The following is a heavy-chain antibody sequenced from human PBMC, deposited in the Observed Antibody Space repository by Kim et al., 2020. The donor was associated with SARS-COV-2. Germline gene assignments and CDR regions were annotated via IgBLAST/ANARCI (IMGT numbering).Heavy chain of an antibody. V-gene: IGHV3-30*02. Sequence: DSVKGRFTVSRDNSNNTLYLQMRSLRAEDSAVYYCAKDEVGGDYYYFGMDVWGQGTTVTVSS. CDR3: AKDEVGGDYYYFGMDV. J-gene: IGHJ6*02. D-gene: IGHD3-10*01.